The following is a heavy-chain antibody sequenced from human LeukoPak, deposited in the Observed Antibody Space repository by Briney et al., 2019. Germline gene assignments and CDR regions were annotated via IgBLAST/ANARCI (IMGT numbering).Heavy chain of an antibody. Sequence: PGGSLRLSCAASGFTFSSYAMSWVRQAPGKGLEWVSAISGSGGSTYYADSVKGRLTISRDNSKKTLYLQMNSLRVEDTAVYYCAKEFAGSHYYYYYMDVWGKGTTVTVSS. CDR2: ISGSGGST. CDR1: GFTFSSYA. D-gene: IGHD3-10*01. V-gene: IGHV3-23*01. CDR3: AKEFAGSHYYYYYMDV. J-gene: IGHJ6*03.